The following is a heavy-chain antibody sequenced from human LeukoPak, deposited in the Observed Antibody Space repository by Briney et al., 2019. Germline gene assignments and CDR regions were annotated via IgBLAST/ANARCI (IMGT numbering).Heavy chain of an antibody. J-gene: IGHJ4*02. CDR1: GFTFSSYG. Sequence: GGSLRLSCAASGFTFSSYGMHWVRQAPGKGLEWVAFIQYDGSNKYYADSVKGQFTISRDNSKNTLSLQMNSLRAEDTAVYYCAKDRSSVAGTRGLDYWGQGTLVTVSS. D-gene: IGHD6-19*01. CDR3: AKDRSSVAGTRGLDY. CDR2: IQYDGSNK. V-gene: IGHV3-30*02.